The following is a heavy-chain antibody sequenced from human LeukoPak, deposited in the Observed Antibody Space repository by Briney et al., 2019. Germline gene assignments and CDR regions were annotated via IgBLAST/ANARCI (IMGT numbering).Heavy chain of an antibody. D-gene: IGHD3-10*01. CDR3: AKEHGSGSYFDY. V-gene: IGHV3-30*02. CDR2: MQYDGSNK. J-gene: IGHJ4*02. Sequence: GGSLRLSCAASEFTFSNYGMHWIRQAPGKGLKWVAFMQYDGSNKYYGNSVKGRSTISRDTSKNTLYLQMNSLRAEDTAVYYCAKEHGSGSYFDYWGQGTLVTVSS. CDR1: EFTFSNYG.